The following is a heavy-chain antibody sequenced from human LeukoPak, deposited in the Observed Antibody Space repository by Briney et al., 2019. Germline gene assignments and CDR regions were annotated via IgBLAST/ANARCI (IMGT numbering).Heavy chain of an antibody. D-gene: IGHD6-6*01. J-gene: IGHJ6*02. V-gene: IGHV3-66*01. CDR2: IYSGGST. CDR3: ARDGYSSSSGSNYYYYGMDV. Sequence: PGGSLRLSCAASGFTVSSNYMSWVRQAPGKGLEWVSVIYSGGSTYYADSVKGRFTISRDNSQNTLYLQMNSLRAEDTAVYYCARDGYSSSSGSNYYYYGMDVWGQGTTVTVSS. CDR1: GFTVSSNY.